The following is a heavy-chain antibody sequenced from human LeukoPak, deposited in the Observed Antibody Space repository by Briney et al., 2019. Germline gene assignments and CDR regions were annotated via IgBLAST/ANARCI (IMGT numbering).Heavy chain of an antibody. J-gene: IGHJ6*02. D-gene: IGHD2-15*01. Sequence: KSSETPSLTCTVSGGSISSSSYYWGWIRQPPGKGLEWIGSIYYSGSTYYNPSLKSRVTISVDTSKNQFSLKLSSVTAADTAVYYCARVIGSGGSCYERGCGYGMDVWGQGTTVTVSS. V-gene: IGHV4-39*01. CDR1: GGSISSSSYY. CDR2: IYYSGST. CDR3: ARVIGSGGSCYERGCGYGMDV.